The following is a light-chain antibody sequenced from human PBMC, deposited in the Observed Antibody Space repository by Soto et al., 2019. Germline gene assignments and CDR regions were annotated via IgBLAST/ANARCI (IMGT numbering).Light chain of an antibody. CDR3: LQLNSHVFA. CDR1: QAVSRY. J-gene: IGKJ3*01. V-gene: IGKV1-9*01. CDR2: AAS. Sequence: DIQLTQSPSFLSASVGDRVTITCRASQAVSRYLAWYQQKPGKAPNLRIYAASTLRSGVPSRFSGSGSETEFTLTVSSLQPEDFATYFFLQLNSHVFAFGPWIKVAIK.